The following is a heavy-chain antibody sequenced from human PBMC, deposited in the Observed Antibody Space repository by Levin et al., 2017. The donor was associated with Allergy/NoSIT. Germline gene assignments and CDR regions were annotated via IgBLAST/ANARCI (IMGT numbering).Heavy chain of an antibody. Sequence: SCAASGFTFSSYAMHWVRQAPGKGLEWVAVISYDGSNKYYADSVKGRFTISRDNSKNTLYLQMNSLRAEDTAVYYCARDSSFVLDYYYDSSGYPGYWGQGTLVTVSS. CDR2: ISYDGSNK. D-gene: IGHD3-22*01. CDR3: ARDSSFVLDYYYDSSGYPGY. J-gene: IGHJ4*02. CDR1: GFTFSSYA. V-gene: IGHV3-30*04.